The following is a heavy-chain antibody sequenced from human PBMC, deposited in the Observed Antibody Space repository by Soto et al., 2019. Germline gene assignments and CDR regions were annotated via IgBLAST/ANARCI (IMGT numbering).Heavy chain of an antibody. D-gene: IGHD3-16*01. CDR1: GFTVSSNY. CDR2: IYSGGST. CDR3: ARVAMITFGGVRSAEYYFGY. V-gene: IGHV3-53*01. J-gene: IGHJ4*02. Sequence: GGSLRLSCAASGFTVSSNYMSWGRQAPGKGLEWVSVIYSGGSTYYADSVKGRFTISRDNSKNTLYLQMNSLRAEDTAVYYCARVAMITFGGVRSAEYYFGYWGQGTLVTVSS.